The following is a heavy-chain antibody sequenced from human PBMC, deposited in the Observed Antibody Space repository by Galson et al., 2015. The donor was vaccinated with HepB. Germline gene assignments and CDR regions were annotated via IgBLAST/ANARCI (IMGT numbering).Heavy chain of an antibody. Sequence: SLRLSCAPSGFTFSSFWMSWVRQAPGKGLEWVATINEDATVIDYVDSVKGRFTISRDNAKKSLYLQMNNLRADDTALYYCVRHIDRWGQGTMVTVSS. D-gene: IGHD5-12*01. CDR3: VRHIDR. V-gene: IGHV3-7*03. CDR2: INEDATVI. CDR1: GFTFSSFW. J-gene: IGHJ3*01.